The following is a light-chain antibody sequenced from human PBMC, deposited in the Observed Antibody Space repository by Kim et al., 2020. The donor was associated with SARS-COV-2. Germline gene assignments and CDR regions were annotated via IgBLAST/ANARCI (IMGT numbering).Light chain of an antibody. CDR3: CSYAGTYIWL. J-gene: IGLJ3*02. V-gene: IGLV2-11*03. CDR1: SRDIGTYKY. Sequence: QSCNISGTVTSRDIGTYKYDSCYQQHQRKAPELVIYDVNERPTGVPYHFSGSKSGNTASLTISGLQADDEADYYCCSYAGTYIWLFGGGTQLTVL. CDR2: DVN.